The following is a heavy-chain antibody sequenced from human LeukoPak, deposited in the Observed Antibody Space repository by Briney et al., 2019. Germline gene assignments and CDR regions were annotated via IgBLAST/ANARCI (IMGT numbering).Heavy chain of an antibody. J-gene: IGHJ5*02. D-gene: IGHD1-1*01. CDR1: GYTFTDYY. V-gene: IGHV1-2*02. CDR2: INPKSGGT. Sequence: ASVTVSCMSSGYTFTDYYMHWVRQAPGQGLEGMGWINPKSGGTNYEQKFQGRVIMNRDTSIRAVYMELSRLTSDDTAVYYCARHMTTANNWFDPWGQGTLVTVSS. CDR3: ARHMTTANNWFDP.